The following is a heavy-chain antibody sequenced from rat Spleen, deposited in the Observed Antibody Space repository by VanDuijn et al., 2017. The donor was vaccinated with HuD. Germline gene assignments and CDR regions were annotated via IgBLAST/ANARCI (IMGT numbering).Heavy chain of an antibody. CDR1: GSTFSNYD. CDR3: ARHGGLRNWFAY. Sequence: EVQLVESGGDLVQPGRSLKISCAASGSTFSNYDMAWVRQAPTKGLEWSASISTDGDNPYYRDSVKGRFTISRDNAKNTQYLQMDSLRSEDTATYYCARHGGLRNWFAYWGQGTLVTVSS. D-gene: IGHD1-11*01. J-gene: IGHJ3*01. CDR2: ISTDGDNP. V-gene: IGHV5S13*01.